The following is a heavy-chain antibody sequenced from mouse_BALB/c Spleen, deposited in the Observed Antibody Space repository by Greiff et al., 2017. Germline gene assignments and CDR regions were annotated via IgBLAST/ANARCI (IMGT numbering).Heavy chain of an antibody. CDR1: GFSITSDYA. CDR2: ISYSGST. J-gene: IGHJ3*01. CDR3: ARFGYDYDGGIAY. V-gene: IGHV3-2*02. D-gene: IGHD2-4*01. Sequence: EVKLQESGPGLVKPSQSLSLTCTVTGFSITSDYAWTWIRQFPGNQLEWMGYISYSGSTSYNPSLKSRISITRDTSKNQFFLQWNSVTTEDTATYYCARFGYDYDGGIAYWGQGTLVTVSA.